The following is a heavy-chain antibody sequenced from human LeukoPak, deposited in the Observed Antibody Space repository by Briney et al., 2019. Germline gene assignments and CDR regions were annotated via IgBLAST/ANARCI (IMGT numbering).Heavy chain of an antibody. Sequence: GGSLRLSCAASGFTFSNYGMNWVRQAPGKGLEWVSSITSRSSYIYYADSMKGRFTISRDNAKNSLYLQMNNLRVEDTALYYCVADTAGDLAFWGQGSLVIVSS. CDR1: GFTFSNYG. CDR2: ITSRSSYI. D-gene: IGHD6-13*01. J-gene: IGHJ4*02. V-gene: IGHV3-21*04. CDR3: VADTAGDLAF.